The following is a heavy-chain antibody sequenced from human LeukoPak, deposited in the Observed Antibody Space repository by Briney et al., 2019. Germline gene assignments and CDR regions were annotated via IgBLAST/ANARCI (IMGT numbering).Heavy chain of an antibody. CDR1: GFTFSNFA. CDR2: IRASGENT. CDR3: ARGHPSSSWANEPFDY. D-gene: IGHD6-13*01. Sequence: GGSLRLSCAASGFTFSNFAMSWVRQAPGKGLEWVSAIRASGENTFYVDSVKGRFAISRDNSKNTLYLKMNSLRAEDTAVYYCARGHPSSSWANEPFDYWGQGTLVTVSS. J-gene: IGHJ4*02. V-gene: IGHV3-23*01.